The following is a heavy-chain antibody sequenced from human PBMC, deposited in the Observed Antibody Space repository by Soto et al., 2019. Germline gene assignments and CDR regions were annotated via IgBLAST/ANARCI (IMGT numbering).Heavy chain of an antibody. CDR1: GFTFSSYG. J-gene: IGHJ6*02. CDR2: IWYDGSDQ. CDR3: ARDRGDFWSNYAYCYAMDV. Sequence: GGPLRLSCAASGFTFSSYGLHWVRQAPGKGLEWVAIIWYDGSDQFYADAVKGRCTISRDSSDNTLYLQMNSLRAEDTAVYYCARDRGDFWSNYAYCYAMDVRGQATTVTVTS. V-gene: IGHV3-33*01. D-gene: IGHD3-3*01.